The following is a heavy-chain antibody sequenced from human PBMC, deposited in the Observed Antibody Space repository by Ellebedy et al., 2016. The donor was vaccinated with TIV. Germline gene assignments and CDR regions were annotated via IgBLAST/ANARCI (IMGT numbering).Heavy chain of an antibody. J-gene: IGHJ4*02. CDR1: GGSFTSYY. D-gene: IGHD6-6*01. CDR3: ARSWTYARSSLFDY. V-gene: IGHV4-34*01. CDR2: IDHRGTT. Sequence: MPSETLSLTCAVYGGSFTSYYWSWIRQSPGKGLEWFCEIDHRGTTTYNPSLESRVIISVDTSKNQFSLKVRSVTAADTGIYYCARSWTYARSSLFDYWGQGNLVTVSS.